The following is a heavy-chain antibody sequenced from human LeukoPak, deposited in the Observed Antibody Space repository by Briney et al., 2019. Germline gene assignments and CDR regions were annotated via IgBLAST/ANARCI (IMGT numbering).Heavy chain of an antibody. V-gene: IGHV5-51*01. CDR3: ARQASPNQYCSSTSCPYYFDY. Sequence: GEPLKISCKGSGYSFTSYWIGWVRQMPGKGLEWMGIIYPGDSDTRDSPSLQGQVTISADKSISTAYLQWSSLKASDTAMYYCARQASPNQYCSSTSCPYYFDYWGQGTLVTVSS. D-gene: IGHD2-2*01. J-gene: IGHJ4*02. CDR1: GYSFTSYW. CDR2: IYPGDSDT.